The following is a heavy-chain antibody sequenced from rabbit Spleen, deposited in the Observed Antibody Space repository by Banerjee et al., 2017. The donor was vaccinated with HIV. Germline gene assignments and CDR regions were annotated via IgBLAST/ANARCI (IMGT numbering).Heavy chain of an antibody. V-gene: IGHV1S45*01. CDR1: GVSFSGSDY. D-gene: IGHD6-1*01. J-gene: IGHJ6*01. Sequence: QEQLKESGGDLVKPGASLTLTCIASGVSFSGSDYMCWVRQAPGKGLEWISCIVGSSSGFIYSATWAKGRFTISKTSSTTVTLQMTSLTVADTATYFCARDTASSFSSYGMDLWGPGTLVTVS. CDR3: ARDTASSFSSYGMDL. CDR2: IVGSSSGFI.